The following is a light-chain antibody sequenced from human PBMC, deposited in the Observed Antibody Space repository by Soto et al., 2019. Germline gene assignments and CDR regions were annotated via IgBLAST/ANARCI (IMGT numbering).Light chain of an antibody. Sequence: DTVMTQSTASLAVSLGERATINCKSSQSVLYSSNNKNYLAWYQQKPGQPPKALIYWASTRESGVPDRFSGSGSGTDFTLTISSLQAEDVAVYYCQQYYTTPWTFGEGTKVDIK. V-gene: IGKV4-1*01. CDR2: WAS. CDR1: QSVLYSSNNKNY. J-gene: IGKJ1*01. CDR3: QQYYTTPWT.